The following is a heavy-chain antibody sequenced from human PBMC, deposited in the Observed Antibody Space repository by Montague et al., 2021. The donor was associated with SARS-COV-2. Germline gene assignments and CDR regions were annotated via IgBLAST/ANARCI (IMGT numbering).Heavy chain of an antibody. Sequence: SETLSLTCAVSGGSFSGFYWSWVRQSPGEGLEWIGEINRSGSINYNPSLKSRVTILVDASKNQFPLKLTSVAAADTAVYYCARLRDGVVPSPILGVGPYYSYYYMDVWGRGTTVTVSS. J-gene: IGHJ6*03. CDR3: ARLRDGVVPSPILGVGPYYSYYYMDV. V-gene: IGHV4-34*01. CDR1: GGSFSGFY. D-gene: IGHD3-10*01. CDR2: INRSGSI.